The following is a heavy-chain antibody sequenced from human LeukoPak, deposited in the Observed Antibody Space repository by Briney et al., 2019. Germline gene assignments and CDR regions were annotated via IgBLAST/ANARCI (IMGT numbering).Heavy chain of an antibody. V-gene: IGHV3-21*01. CDR1: GFTFSSYS. D-gene: IGHD6-13*01. J-gene: IGHJ3*02. Sequence: GGSLRLSCAASGFTFSSYSMNWVRQAPGKGLEWVSSIGSSSTYIYYADSVKGRFTISRDNAKNSLYLQMNSLRAEDTAVYYCARDRVSAAGPNAFDIWGQGTMVTVSS. CDR2: IGSSSTYI. CDR3: ARDRVSAAGPNAFDI.